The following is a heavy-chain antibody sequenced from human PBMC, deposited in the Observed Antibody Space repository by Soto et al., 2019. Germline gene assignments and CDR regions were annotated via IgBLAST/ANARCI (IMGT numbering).Heavy chain of an antibody. CDR1: GFTFSGYA. J-gene: IGHJ4*02. V-gene: IGHV3-23*01. CDR3: AKDKSIAAAGTDIFDY. D-gene: IGHD6-13*01. Sequence: EVQLLESGGGLVQPGGSLRLSCAASGFTFSGYAMSWVRQAPGRGLEWVSAISGSGGSTYYADSVKGRFTISRDNSKNTLYLQMNSLRAEDTAVYYCAKDKSIAAAGTDIFDYWGQGTLVTVSS. CDR2: ISGSGGST.